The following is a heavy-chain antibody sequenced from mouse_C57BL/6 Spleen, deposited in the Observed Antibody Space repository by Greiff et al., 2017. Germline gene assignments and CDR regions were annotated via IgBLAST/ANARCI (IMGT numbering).Heavy chain of an antibody. CDR1: GFNIKDYY. J-gene: IGHJ2*01. V-gene: IGHV14-2*01. D-gene: IGHD1-1*01. CDR3: ASLYYGSSYADD. CDR2: IDPEDGET. Sequence: VQLQQSGAELVKPGASVKLSCTASGFNIKDYYMHWVKQRTEQGLEWIGRIDPEDGETKYAPKFQGKATITADPSSNTAYLQLSSLASEDTSVYYCASLYYGSSYADDWGQGTTLTVAS.